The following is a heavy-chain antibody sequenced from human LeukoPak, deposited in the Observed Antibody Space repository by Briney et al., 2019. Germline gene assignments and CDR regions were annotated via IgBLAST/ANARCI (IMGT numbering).Heavy chain of an antibody. Sequence: GRSLRLSCAASGFTFSSYAMHWVRQAPGKGLEWVAVISYDGSNKYYADSVKGRFTISRDNSKNTLYLQMNSLRAEDTAVYYCARIRDRIAALPPTDWGQGTLVTVSS. J-gene: IGHJ4*02. D-gene: IGHD6-13*01. CDR3: ARIRDRIAALPPTD. V-gene: IGHV3-30-3*01. CDR2: ISYDGSNK. CDR1: GFTFSSYA.